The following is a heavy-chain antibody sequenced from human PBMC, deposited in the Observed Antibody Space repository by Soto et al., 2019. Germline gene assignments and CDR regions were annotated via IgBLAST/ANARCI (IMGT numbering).Heavy chain of an antibody. Sequence: QVQLVESGGGVVQPGRSLRLSCAASGFTFSGYGMHWVRQAPGKGLEWVSVLWYDGTNKYYADSVKGRFTISRDSSKNTLYLQMNSLGVDDTAVYYCAREAAPTEYGTFDFWGPVTMVTVSS. J-gene: IGHJ3*01. CDR1: GFTFSGYG. CDR3: AREAAPTEYGTFDF. CDR2: LWYDGTNK. D-gene: IGHD6-6*01. V-gene: IGHV3-33*01.